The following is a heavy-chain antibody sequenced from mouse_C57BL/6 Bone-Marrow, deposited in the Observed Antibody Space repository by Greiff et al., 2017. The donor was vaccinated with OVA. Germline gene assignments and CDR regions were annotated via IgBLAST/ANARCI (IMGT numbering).Heavy chain of an antibody. V-gene: IGHV1-15*01. D-gene: IGHD1-1*01. Sequence: VQLQQSGAELVRPGASVTLSCKASGYTFTDYEMHWVKQTPVHGLEWIGAIDPETGGTAYNQKFKGKAILTADKSSSTAYMELRSLTSEDSAVYYCTSRAYYGSSYEYWGQGTLVTVSA. CDR1: GYTFTDYE. CDR3: TSRAYYGSSYEY. CDR2: IDPETGGT. J-gene: IGHJ3*01.